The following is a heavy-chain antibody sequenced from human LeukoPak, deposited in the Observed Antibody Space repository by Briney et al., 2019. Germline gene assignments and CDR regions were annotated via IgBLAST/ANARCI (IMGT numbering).Heavy chain of an antibody. Sequence: GGSLRLSCAGSGFNFRDHWMSWLRQAPEKGPEWVAHIKPDGSEKYYVDSVKGRFIISRDDARNSLSLQMNSLRAEDTAVYYCARPIRCSGGSCYDSVWDYWGQGTLVTVSS. CDR3: ARPIRCSGGSCYDSVWDY. CDR1: GFNFRDHW. D-gene: IGHD2-15*01. CDR2: IKPDGSEK. J-gene: IGHJ4*02. V-gene: IGHV3-7*01.